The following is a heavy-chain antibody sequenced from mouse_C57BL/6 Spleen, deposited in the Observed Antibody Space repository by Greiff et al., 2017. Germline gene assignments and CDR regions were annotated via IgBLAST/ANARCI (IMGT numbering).Heavy chain of an antibody. D-gene: IGHD1-1*01. CDR3: AREVPYYYGFAY. V-gene: IGHV1-22*01. Sequence: EVQLQQSGPELVKPGASVKMSCKASGYTFTDYNMHWVKQSHGKSLEWIGYINPNNGGTSYNQKFKGKAKLTVNKSSSTAYMELRSLTSEESAVYYWAREVPYYYGFAYWGQGTLVTVSA. CDR2: INPNNGGT. J-gene: IGHJ3*01. CDR1: GYTFTDYN.